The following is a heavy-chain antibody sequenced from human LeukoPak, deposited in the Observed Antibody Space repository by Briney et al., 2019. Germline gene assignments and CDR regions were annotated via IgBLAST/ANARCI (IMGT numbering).Heavy chain of an antibody. CDR2: IYYSGST. CDR1: RASISIYY. D-gene: IGHD4-17*01. V-gene: IGHV4-59*01. Sequence: SETLSLTCTVSRASISIYYGSCIRQPPGKGLEWIGYIYYSGSTNYNPSLKGRVTMSVDTSKNQFSLRLSSVTAADTAVYYCARGSDFGDYWGQGTLVTVSS. J-gene: IGHJ4*02. CDR3: ARGSDFGDY.